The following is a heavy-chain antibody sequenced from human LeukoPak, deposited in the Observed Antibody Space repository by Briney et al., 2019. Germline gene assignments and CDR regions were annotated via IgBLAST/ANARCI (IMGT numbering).Heavy chain of an antibody. Sequence: GGSLRLSCTASGFTFETFGMQWVRQSPGKGREWVGVIWANGRITNYGDSVEGRFNISRENAESTVDVKMNSLRAEDTAIYYCARETVGTMSDWGQGTLVTVSS. J-gene: IGHJ4*02. D-gene: IGHD1-26*01. CDR1: GFTFETFG. CDR2: IWANGRIT. CDR3: ARETVGTMSD. V-gene: IGHV3-33*01.